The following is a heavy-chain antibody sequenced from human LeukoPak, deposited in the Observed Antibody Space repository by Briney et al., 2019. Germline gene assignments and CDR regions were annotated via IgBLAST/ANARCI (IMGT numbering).Heavy chain of an antibody. V-gene: IGHV3-48*02. CDR3: ARRVAMVQGVRYFDY. CDR2: ISTGSTTI. J-gene: IGHJ4*02. D-gene: IGHD3-10*01. CDR1: GFTFSSYS. Sequence: GGSLRLSCAASGFTFSSYSMNWVRQAPGKGLEWVSYISTGSTTIYYADPVKGRFTISRDNAKNSLYLQMNSLRDEDTAVYYCARRVAMVQGVRYFDYWGQGTLVTVSS.